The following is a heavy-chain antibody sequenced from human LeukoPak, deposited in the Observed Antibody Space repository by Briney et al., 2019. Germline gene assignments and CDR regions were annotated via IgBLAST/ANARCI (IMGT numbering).Heavy chain of an antibody. Sequence: GGSLRLSCAASGFTFSSYSMNWVRQAPGKGLEWVSSISSSSSYIYYADSVKGRFTISRDNAMNSLYLQMNSLRAEDTAVYYCARDHRLLPWFDPWGQGTLVTVSS. CDR2: ISSSSSYI. D-gene: IGHD5-18*01. CDR3: ARDHRLLPWFDP. J-gene: IGHJ5*02. V-gene: IGHV3-21*01. CDR1: GFTFSSYS.